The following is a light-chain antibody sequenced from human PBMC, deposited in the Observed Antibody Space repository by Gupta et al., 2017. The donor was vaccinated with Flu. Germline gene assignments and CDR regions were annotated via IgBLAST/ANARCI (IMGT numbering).Light chain of an antibody. CDR2: YDD. CDR1: SSNIENNA. V-gene: IGLV1-36*01. J-gene: IGLJ2*01. Sequence: RVAISCSGSSSNIENNAVNWYQQLPGKAPKLLIYYDDFLPSGVSGRFSGSKSGASASLAISGLQSEEEADYYCAAWDDSMNGVVFGGGTRLTVL. CDR3: AAWDDSMNGVV.